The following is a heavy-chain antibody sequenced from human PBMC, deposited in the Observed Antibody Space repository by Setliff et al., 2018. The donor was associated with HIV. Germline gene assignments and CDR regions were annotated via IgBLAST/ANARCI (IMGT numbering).Heavy chain of an antibody. D-gene: IGHD2-15*01. Sequence: ASVKVSCKTSGDKFGSFDINWVRQASGQGLEWVGWVYASTGHTAYARKFEGRVTMTWDPSTGIGYMELNSLKADDTAVYYCARGIDILVKMGIYYHYMDVWGKGTTVTVSS. J-gene: IGHJ6*03. V-gene: IGHV1-8*01. CDR1: GDKFGSFD. CDR2: VYASTGHT. CDR3: ARGIDILVKMGIYYHYMDV.